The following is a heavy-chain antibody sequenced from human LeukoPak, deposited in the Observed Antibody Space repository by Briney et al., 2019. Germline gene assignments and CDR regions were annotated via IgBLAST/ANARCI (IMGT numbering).Heavy chain of an antibody. Sequence: GGSLRLSCTASGFTFSSYDFHWVRQAPGKGLEWVSAIGTGGDTYYSVSVKGRFSISRVNPKNSLYLEMNSLTVGDTAVYYCAREAREAPYCTNYLYPLDYCGQGTLVTVSS. CDR1: GFTFSSYD. V-gene: IGHV3-13*01. J-gene: IGHJ4*02. D-gene: IGHD2-8*01. CDR3: AREAREAPYCTNYLYPLDY. CDR2: IGTGGDT.